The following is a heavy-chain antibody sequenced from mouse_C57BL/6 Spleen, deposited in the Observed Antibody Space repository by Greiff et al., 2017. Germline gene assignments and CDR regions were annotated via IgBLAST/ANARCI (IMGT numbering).Heavy chain of an antibody. J-gene: IGHJ3*01. V-gene: IGHV5-9-1*02. D-gene: IGHD2-4*01. CDR2: ISSGGDYI. Sequence: EVQVVESGEGLVKPGGSLKLSCAASGFTFSSYAMSWVRQTPEKRLEWVAYISSGGDYIYYADTVKGRFTISRDNARNTLYLQMSSLKSEDTAMYYCTRDLYDYDWFAYWGQGTLVTVSA. CDR3: TRDLYDYDWFAY. CDR1: GFTFSSYA.